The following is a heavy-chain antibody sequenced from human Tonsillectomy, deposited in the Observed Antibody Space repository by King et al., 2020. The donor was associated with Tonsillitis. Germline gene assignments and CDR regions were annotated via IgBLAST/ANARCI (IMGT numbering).Heavy chain of an antibody. CDR2: INPNSGGT. J-gene: IGHJ4*02. CDR3: ARGADCGGDCYVCFDY. D-gene: IGHD2-21*02. CDR1: GYTFTGYY. Sequence: QLVQSGAEVKKPGASVKVSCKASGYTFTGYYMHWVRQAPGQGLEWMGWINPNSGGTNYTQKFQGRVTMTRDTSISTAYMELSRLRSDDTTVYYCARGADCGGDCYVCFDYWGQGTLVTVSS. V-gene: IGHV1-2*02.